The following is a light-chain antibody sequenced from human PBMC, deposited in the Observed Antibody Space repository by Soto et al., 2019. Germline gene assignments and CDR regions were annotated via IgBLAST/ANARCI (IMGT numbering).Light chain of an antibody. J-gene: IGKJ4*01. Sequence: DIVLTQSPGTLSLSPGERAILSCRASQTLRRTYIAWYQQKPGQAPRVLIYGASKRATGIPDRFSGSGSGTDFSLTISRLEPEDFAVYYCQQRSNWPPLLTFGGGTKVDIK. V-gene: IGKV3D-20*02. CDR2: GAS. CDR1: QTLRRTY. CDR3: QQRSNWPPLLT.